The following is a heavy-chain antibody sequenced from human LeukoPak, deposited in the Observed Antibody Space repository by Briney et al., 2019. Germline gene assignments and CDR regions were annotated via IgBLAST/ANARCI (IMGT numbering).Heavy chain of an antibody. V-gene: IGHV1-24*01. CDR2: FDPEDDET. Sequence: ASVKVSCKVSGYTLSELSMHWVRQAPGKGLEWMGGFDPEDDETIYAQKFQGRVTMTEDTTTDTAYMELSSLRSGDTAVYYCATLATVVSDLDYWGQGTLVTVSS. CDR1: GYTLSELS. CDR3: ATLATVVSDLDY. D-gene: IGHD4-23*01. J-gene: IGHJ4*02.